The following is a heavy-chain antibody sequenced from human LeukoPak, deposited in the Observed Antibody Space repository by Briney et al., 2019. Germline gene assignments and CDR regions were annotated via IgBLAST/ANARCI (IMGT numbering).Heavy chain of an antibody. J-gene: IGHJ4*02. CDR2: ISGSGGTT. V-gene: IGHV3-23*01. D-gene: IGHD1-26*01. CDR3: AKASGSYFWSLDY. Sequence: GGSLRLSCAASGFTFSSYAMSWVRQAPGKGLEWVSAISGSGGTTYYTDSVKGRFTISRDNSKNTLYLQINSLRAEDTAVYYCAKASGSYFWSLDYWGQGTLVTVSS. CDR1: GFTFSSYA.